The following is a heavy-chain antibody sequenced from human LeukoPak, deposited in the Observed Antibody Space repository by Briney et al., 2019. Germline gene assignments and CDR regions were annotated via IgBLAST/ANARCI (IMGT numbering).Heavy chain of an antibody. Sequence: GGSVRLSCEASGFTFTDCYMSWVRQAPGKGLEWVATIKYDGTVVNVVDSVKGRFTISRDNAKHSLFLQMNSLRAEDTAVYYCASLLGTVTIFDNWRQGTLDTVSS. V-gene: IGHV3-7*01. CDR1: GFTFTDCY. J-gene: IGHJ4*02. CDR2: IKYDGTVV. D-gene: IGHD3-16*01. CDR3: ASLLGTVTIFDN.